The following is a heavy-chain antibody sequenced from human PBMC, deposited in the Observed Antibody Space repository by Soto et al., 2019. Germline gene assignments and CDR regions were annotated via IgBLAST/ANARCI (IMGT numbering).Heavy chain of an antibody. CDR1: GGSINSSSYF. CDR2: IYYSGST. Sequence: PSETLSLTCSVSGGSINSSSYFWGWVRQPPGKGLEWIGSIYYSGSTYYNPSLRSRVTISVDTSKNQFSLKLSSVTAADTAVFYCARHYSSGSRNWFDSCGQGTLVTVSS. CDR3: ARHYSSGSRNWFDS. D-gene: IGHD6-19*01. V-gene: IGHV4-39*01. J-gene: IGHJ5*01.